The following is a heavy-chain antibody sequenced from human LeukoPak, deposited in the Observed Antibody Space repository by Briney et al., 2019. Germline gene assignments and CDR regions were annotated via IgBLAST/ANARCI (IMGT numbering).Heavy chain of an antibody. V-gene: IGHV4-34*01. CDR1: GGSFSGYY. CDR3: ARGRLGYCSGGSCSPLGY. CDR2: INHSGST. D-gene: IGHD2-15*01. J-gene: IGHJ4*02. Sequence: SETLSLTCAVYGGSFSGYYWSWIRQPPGKGLEWIGEINHSGSTNYNPSLKSRVTISVDTSKNQFSPKLSSVTAADTAVYYCARGRLGYCSGGSCSPLGYWGQGTLVTVSS.